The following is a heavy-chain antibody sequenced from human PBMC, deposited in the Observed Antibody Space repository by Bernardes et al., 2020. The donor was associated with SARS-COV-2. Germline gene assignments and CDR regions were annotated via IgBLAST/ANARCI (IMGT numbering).Heavy chain of an antibody. CDR1: EFTFSSYA. J-gene: IGHJ4*02. Sequence: GGSLRLSCAASEFTFSSYALSWVRQAPGTGLAWVSSLTSSSRYQYYADSVKGRFTISRDNAKNSLYLQMNSLRAEDTAVYFCARESDWNYVVDYWGQGTLFRVSS. CDR3: ARESDWNYVVDY. D-gene: IGHD1-7*01. V-gene: IGHV3-21*01. CDR2: LTSSSRYQ.